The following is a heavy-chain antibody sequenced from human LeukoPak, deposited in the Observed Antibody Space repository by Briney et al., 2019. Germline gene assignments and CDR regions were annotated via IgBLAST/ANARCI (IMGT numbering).Heavy chain of an antibody. CDR2: MNQSGST. CDR1: GGSISSDY. D-gene: IGHD2-15*01. J-gene: IGHJ4*01. Sequence: PSGTLSLTCTVSGGSISSDYWSWVRQTPEKGLEWIGEMNQSGSTNYNPSLKSRVTISIDTSANQFSLKLNSVTAADTAVYYCARGRISVTIYDCWGQGTLVTVSS. CDR3: ARGRISVTIYDC. V-gene: IGHV4-34*01.